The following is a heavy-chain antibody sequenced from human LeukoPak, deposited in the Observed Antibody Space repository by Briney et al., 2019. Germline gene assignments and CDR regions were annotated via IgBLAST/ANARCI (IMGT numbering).Heavy chain of an antibody. J-gene: IGHJ3*02. CDR2: IYYSGST. Sequence: PSETLSLTCTVSGYSISSGYYWGWIRQPPGKGLEWIGSIYYSGSTYYNPSLKSRVTISVDTSKNQFSLKLSSVTAADTAVYYCARSASGGDYYDSSGYDDAFDIWGQGTMVTVSS. D-gene: IGHD3-22*01. CDR1: GYSISSGYY. CDR3: ARSASGGDYYDSSGYDDAFDI. V-gene: IGHV4-38-2*02.